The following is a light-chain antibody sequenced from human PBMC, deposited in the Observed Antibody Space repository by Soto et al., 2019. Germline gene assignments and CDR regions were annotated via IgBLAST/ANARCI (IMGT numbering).Light chain of an antibody. J-gene: IGKJ4*01. CDR3: QQYGRSSLT. Sequence: EIVLTQSPGTLSLSPGERATLSCRASQSVSSNYLAWYQHKPGQAPRLPIYGASNKATGIPDRFSGSGSGTDFTLTISRLEPEDFEVYYCQQYGRSSLTFGGGTKVDIK. V-gene: IGKV3-20*01. CDR2: GAS. CDR1: QSVSSNY.